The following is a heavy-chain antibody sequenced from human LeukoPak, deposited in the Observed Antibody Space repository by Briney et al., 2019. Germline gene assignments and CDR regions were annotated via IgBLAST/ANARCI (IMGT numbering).Heavy chain of an antibody. D-gene: IGHD2-8*01. J-gene: IGHJ4*02. CDR3: AKQSYARSLGE. V-gene: IGHV3-7*03. CDR1: GFTFSNYW. CDR2: IKQDGSEK. Sequence: GGSLRLSCAATGFTFSNYWLTWVRQAPGQGLEWVANIKQDGSEKHYVDSVKGRFTISRDNAKNSLYLQMNSLRAEDTAVYYCAKQSYARSLGEGGPGTLVSVSS.